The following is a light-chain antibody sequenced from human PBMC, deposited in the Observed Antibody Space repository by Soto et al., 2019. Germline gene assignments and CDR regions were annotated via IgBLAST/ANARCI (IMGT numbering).Light chain of an antibody. CDR3: GTWDSSLGGV. V-gene: IGLV1-51*01. CDR2: DNN. Sequence: QSLLTRPPSVSAAPGQRVSISCSGSNSNVGNNYVSWYQYVPGTAPKVVIYDNNKRPSGIPDRFSGSKSGTSVTLGIAGLQTGDEAFYYCGTWDSSLGGVFGGGTQLTVL. J-gene: IGLJ7*01. CDR1: NSNVGNNY.